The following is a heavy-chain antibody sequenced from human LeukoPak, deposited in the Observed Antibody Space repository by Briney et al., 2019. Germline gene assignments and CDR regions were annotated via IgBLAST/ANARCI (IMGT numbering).Heavy chain of an antibody. D-gene: IGHD3-9*01. Sequence: PGGSLRLSCTVSGFTVSSNSWSWVRQAPGEGLEWVSFIYSGGNTHYSDSVKGRFTISRDNSKNTLYLQMNSLRAEDTAIYYCARISDYYNFLTAYLLHHFYYMDVWGKGTAVTVSS. CDR1: GFTVSSNS. CDR2: IYSGGNT. J-gene: IGHJ6*03. CDR3: ARISDYYNFLTAYLLHHFYYMDV. V-gene: IGHV3-53*01.